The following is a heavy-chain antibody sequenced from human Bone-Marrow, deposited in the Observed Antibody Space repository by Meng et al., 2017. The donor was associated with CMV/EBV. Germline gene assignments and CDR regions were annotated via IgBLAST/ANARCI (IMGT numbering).Heavy chain of an antibody. V-gene: IGHV4-39*01. CDR2: IYYSGST. D-gene: IGHD3-22*01. CDR3: ARKSSGIFEY. CDR1: GGSISSSSYY. Sequence: SETLSLTCTVSGGSISSSSYYWGWIRQPPGKGLEWIGSIYYSGSTYYNPSLKSRVTISVDTSKNLFSLKLSSVTAADTAVYYFARKSSGIFEYWGQGTLVTVSS. J-gene: IGHJ4*02.